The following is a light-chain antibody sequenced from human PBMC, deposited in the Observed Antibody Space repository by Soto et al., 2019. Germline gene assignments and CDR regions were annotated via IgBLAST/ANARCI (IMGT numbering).Light chain of an antibody. J-gene: IGKJ1*01. V-gene: IGKV1-5*03. CDR2: KAS. Sequence: DIQMTQSPSTLSGSVGDRVTITCRASQTISSWLAWYQQKPGKAPKLLIYKASTLKSGVPSRFSGSGSGTEFTLTISSLQPDDFATYYCQHYNSYWTFAQGTKVEIK. CDR1: QTISSW. CDR3: QHYNSYWT.